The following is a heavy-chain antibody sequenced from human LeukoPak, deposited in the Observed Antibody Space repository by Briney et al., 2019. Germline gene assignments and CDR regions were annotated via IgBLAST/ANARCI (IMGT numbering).Heavy chain of an antibody. CDR2: IYTSRST. J-gene: IGHJ6*03. CDR3: ARQDSSSSPDPYYYYYYYMDV. V-gene: IGHV4-4*09. Sequence: SETLSLTFTFPGGSISSYYWTSIRQPPAKVLERIQYIYTSRSTNYNPSLKSRVTISVDTSKNQFSLKLSSVTAADTAVYYCARQDSSSSPDPYYYYYYYMDVWGKGTTVTVSS. CDR1: GGSISSYY. D-gene: IGHD6-6*01.